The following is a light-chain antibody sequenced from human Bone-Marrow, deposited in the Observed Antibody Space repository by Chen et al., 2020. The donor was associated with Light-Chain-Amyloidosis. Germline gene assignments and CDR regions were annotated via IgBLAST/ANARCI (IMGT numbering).Light chain of an antibody. J-gene: IGKJ5*01. CDR2: GPF. CDR3: QQCVTSPVT. Sequence: ELVFPQSPGTLSLSPGERATLSCRASQSVTNNYLAWYQQKPGQAPRLLIYGPFNRATGIPHRRSGSGAVTESTGTGTRVEPEEFAGDYVQQCVTSPVTSGQGTRLESK. CDR1: QSVTNNY. V-gene: IGKV3-20*01.